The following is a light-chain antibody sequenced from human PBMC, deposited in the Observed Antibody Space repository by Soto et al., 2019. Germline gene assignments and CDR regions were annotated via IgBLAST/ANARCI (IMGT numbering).Light chain of an antibody. V-gene: IGKV1-5*03. CDR3: QQYMNFWT. CDR2: KAS. CDR1: QTISTW. J-gene: IGKJ1*01. Sequence: DIQMTQSPSALSASVGDRVTITCRASQTISTWLAWYQQKPGKAPNLLIYKASTLESGVPSRFSGSGSGTEFTLTISSLQPEDFATYYCQQYMNFWTCGQGTKVDIK.